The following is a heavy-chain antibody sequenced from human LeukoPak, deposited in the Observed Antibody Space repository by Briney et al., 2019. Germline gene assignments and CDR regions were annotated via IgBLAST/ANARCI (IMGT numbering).Heavy chain of an antibody. D-gene: IGHD3-9*01. CDR3: AKDQGYNILTGYSKGHYFDY. CDR2: IGYDGSNK. V-gene: IGHV3-30*02. Sequence: PGGSLRLSCAASGFTFSSYVIHWVRQAPGQGVEGGGFIGYDGSNKHYADSVKGRFTISRDNSKNPLYLQMTSLSAEDTAVYSCAKDQGYNILTGYSKGHYFDYWGQGTLVTVSS. J-gene: IGHJ4*02. CDR1: GFTFSSYV.